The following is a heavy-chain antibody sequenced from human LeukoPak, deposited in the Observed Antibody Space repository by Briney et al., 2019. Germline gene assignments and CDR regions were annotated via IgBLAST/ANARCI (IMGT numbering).Heavy chain of an antibody. V-gene: IGHV1-18*01. CDR3: ARDPAGYYFDY. CDR1: GYTYTSYG. CDR2: ISAYNGNT. J-gene: IGHJ4*02. Sequence: ASVKVSCKASGYTYTSYGISWVRPAPGQGLEWIGWISAYNGNTNYAQKLQGRVTMTTDTSTSTAYMELRSLRSDDTAVYYCARDPAGYYFDYWGQGTLVTVSS.